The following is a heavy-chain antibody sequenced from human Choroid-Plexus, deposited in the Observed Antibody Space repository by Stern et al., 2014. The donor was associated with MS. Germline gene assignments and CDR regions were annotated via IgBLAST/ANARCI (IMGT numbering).Heavy chain of an antibody. CDR1: GYIFTGDY. D-gene: IGHD3-3*01. J-gene: IGHJ6*02. Sequence: QLVQSGAEVKKPGASVKVSCKTSGYIFTGDYIHWVRQAPGQGLEWMAWINPNTGGTKYAQKFQGRVNMGRDTSISTAYVELSSLTSDDTAVYYCARDQRGITIFGVVTDYYYLGMDVWGQGTTVTVSS. V-gene: IGHV1-2*02. CDR3: ARDQRGITIFGVVTDYYYLGMDV. CDR2: INPNTGGT.